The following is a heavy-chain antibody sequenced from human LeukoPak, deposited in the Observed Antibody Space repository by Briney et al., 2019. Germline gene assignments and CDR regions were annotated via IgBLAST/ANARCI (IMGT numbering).Heavy chain of an antibody. Sequence: SETLSLTCAVYGGSFSGYYWSWIRQPPGKGLEWIGEINHSGSTNYNPSLKSRVTISVDTSKNQFSLKLSSVTAADTAVYYCARHSPAAGDYWGQGTLVTVSS. CDR3: ARHSPAAGDY. V-gene: IGHV4-34*01. CDR2: INHSGST. CDR1: GGSFSGYY. D-gene: IGHD6-13*01. J-gene: IGHJ4*02.